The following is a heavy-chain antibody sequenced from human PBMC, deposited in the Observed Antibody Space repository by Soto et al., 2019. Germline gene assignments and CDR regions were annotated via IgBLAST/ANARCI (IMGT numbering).Heavy chain of an antibody. Sequence: ASVKVSCKASGYIFINYGITWVRQAPGQGLEWMGWISGYNGNTKYADNLQGRVTMTTDTSTTTAYMELRSLRSDYTAVYYCARDEVPAANWLDRWGQGTLVTVAS. J-gene: IGHJ5*02. CDR1: GYIFINYG. CDR2: ISGYNGNT. D-gene: IGHD2-2*01. V-gene: IGHV1-18*01. CDR3: ARDEVPAANWLDR.